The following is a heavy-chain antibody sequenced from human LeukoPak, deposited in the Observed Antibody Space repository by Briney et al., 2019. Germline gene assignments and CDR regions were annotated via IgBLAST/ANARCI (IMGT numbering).Heavy chain of an antibody. CDR2: ISAYNGNT. CDR3: ARGDNWNDPRFDY. V-gene: IGHV1-18*01. J-gene: IGHJ4*02. CDR1: GYTFTSYG. Sequence: ASVKVSCKASGYTFTSYGFSWVRQAPGQGLEWMGWISAYNGNTNYAQKFQGRVTMTRDTSTSTVYMELSSLRSEDTAVYYCARGDNWNDPRFDYWGQGTLVTVSS. D-gene: IGHD1-20*01.